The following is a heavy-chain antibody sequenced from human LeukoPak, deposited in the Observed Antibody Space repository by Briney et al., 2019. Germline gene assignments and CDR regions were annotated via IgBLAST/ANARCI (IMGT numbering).Heavy chain of an antibody. Sequence: GETLRLSCAASGFTFSSCGMTWVRQAPGKGLEWVSGISGSGDNTWYADSVKGRFTISRDNSKKTLDLQMHSLRAEDTAVYYCAKASVWTMVRVVSYFDEWGQGIQVTVSS. J-gene: IGHJ4*02. CDR1: GFTFSSCG. CDR2: ISGSGDNT. D-gene: IGHD3-10*01. V-gene: IGHV3-23*01. CDR3: AKASVWTMVRVVSYFDE.